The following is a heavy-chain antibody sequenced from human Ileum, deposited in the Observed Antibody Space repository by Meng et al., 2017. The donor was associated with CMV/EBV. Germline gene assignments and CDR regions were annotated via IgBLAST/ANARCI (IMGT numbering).Heavy chain of an antibody. Sequence: QVQLHQWGAGLLKPSETLSLTCAVYGESFSGYYWDWIRQSPGKGLEWIGQINQSGSTNYNPSLKSRVTISVDTSKNQFSLKLSSVTAADAAMYYCARGRRYLCYWSQGTLVTVSS. CDR2: INQSGST. CDR1: GESFSGYY. CDR3: ARGRRYLCY. V-gene: IGHV4-34*01. J-gene: IGHJ4*02. D-gene: IGHD3-9*01.